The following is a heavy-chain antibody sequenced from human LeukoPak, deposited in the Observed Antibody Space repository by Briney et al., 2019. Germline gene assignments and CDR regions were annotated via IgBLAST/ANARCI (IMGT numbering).Heavy chain of an antibody. Sequence: PGGSLRLSCTASGFTFGDHAMSWVRQAPGKGLEWVGFIRSKAYGGTTEYAASVKGRFTISREDSKSIAYLQMNSLKTEDTAVYYCSRGPIQLWLHNAMDVWGQGTTVIVSS. CDR3: SRGPIQLWLHNAMDV. V-gene: IGHV3-49*04. CDR2: IRSKAYGGTT. CDR1: GFTFGDHA. J-gene: IGHJ6*02. D-gene: IGHD5-18*01.